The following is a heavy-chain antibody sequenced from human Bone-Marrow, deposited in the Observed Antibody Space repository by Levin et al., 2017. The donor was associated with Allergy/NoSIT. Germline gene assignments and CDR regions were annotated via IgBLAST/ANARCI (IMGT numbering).Heavy chain of an antibody. J-gene: IGHJ4*02. CDR2: IYYSGST. CDR1: GGSVSSGSYY. D-gene: IGHD5-12*01. CDR3: ARAKREYSGYDYFDY. V-gene: IGHV4-61*01. Sequence: SQTLSLTCTVSGGSVSSGSYYWSWIRQPPGKGLEWIGYIYYSGSTNYNPSLKSRVTISVDTSKNQFSLKLSSVTAADTAVYYCARAKREYSGYDYFDYWGQGTLVTVSS.